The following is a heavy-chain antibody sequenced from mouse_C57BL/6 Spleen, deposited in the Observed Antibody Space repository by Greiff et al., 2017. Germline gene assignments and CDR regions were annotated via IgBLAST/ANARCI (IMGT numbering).Heavy chain of an antibody. CDR2: INPNNGGT. D-gene: IGHD1-1*01. CDR1: GYTFTDYN. V-gene: IGHV1-22*01. CDR3: ARHYYGSSYFDY. J-gene: IGHJ2*01. Sequence: VQLQQSGPELVKPGASVKMSCKASGYTFTDYNMHWVKQSHGKSLEWIGYINPNNGGTSSNQKFKGKATLTVNKSSSTAYMELRSLTSEDSAVYYCARHYYGSSYFDYWGQGTTLTVSS.